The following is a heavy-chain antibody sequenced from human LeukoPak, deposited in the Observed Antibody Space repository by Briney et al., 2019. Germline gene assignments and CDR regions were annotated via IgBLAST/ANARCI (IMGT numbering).Heavy chain of an antibody. CDR2: INHSGST. CDR3: ARATRSGGYYGSGAEHFDY. V-gene: IGHV4-34*01. Sequence: SETLSLTCAVYGGSFSGYYWSWIRQPPGKGLEWIGEINHSGSTNYNPSLKSRVTISVDTSKNQFSLKLSSVTAADTAVYYCARATRSGGYYGSGAEHFDYWGQGTLVTVSS. J-gene: IGHJ4*02. CDR1: GGSFSGYY. D-gene: IGHD3-10*01.